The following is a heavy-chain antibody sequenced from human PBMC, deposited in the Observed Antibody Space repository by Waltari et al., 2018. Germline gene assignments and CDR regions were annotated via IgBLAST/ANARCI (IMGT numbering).Heavy chain of an antibody. CDR1: GFTVSSYW. CDR2: INRDGSTT. CDR3: ARAQLTMARNLDL. D-gene: IGHD3-10*01. J-gene: IGHJ2*01. V-gene: IGHV3-74*01. Sequence: EVQLVESGGGLVQPGGSLGLSCVTSGFTVSSYWMHWVRRVSGKGLVWVARINRDGSTTSYPGSVKGRFTITRDNAKNTLNLKMNSLRADDTTVYYCARAQLTMARNLDLWGRGTLVTVSS.